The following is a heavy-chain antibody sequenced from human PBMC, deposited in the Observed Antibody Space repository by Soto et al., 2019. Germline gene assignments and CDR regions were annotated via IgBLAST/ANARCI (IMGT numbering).Heavy chain of an antibody. V-gene: IGHV3-33*01. Sequence: QVQLVESGGGVVQPGRSLRLSCAASGFTFSSYGMHWVRQAPGEGLEWVAVIWYDGSNKYYADSVKGRFTISRDNSKNTLSLQMNSLRAEDTAVYYCAREGGYDFWSAYDFDYWGQGTLVTVSS. CDR1: GFTFSSYG. J-gene: IGHJ4*02. CDR3: AREGGYDFWSAYDFDY. D-gene: IGHD3-3*01. CDR2: IWYDGSNK.